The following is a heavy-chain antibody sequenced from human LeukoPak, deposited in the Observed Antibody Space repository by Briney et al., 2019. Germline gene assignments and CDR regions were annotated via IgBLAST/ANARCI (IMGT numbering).Heavy chain of an antibody. Sequence: ASVKVSCKASGYTFTGYYMHWVRQAPGQGLEWMGWINPNSGGTNYAQKFQGRVTMTRDTSISTAYMELSRLRSDDTAVYYCARVSSSLWFGESKGIRNWFDPWGQGTLVTVSS. V-gene: IGHV1-2*02. CDR3: ARVSSSLWFGESKGIRNWFDP. CDR2: INPNSGGT. J-gene: IGHJ5*02. CDR1: GYTFTGYY. D-gene: IGHD3-10*01.